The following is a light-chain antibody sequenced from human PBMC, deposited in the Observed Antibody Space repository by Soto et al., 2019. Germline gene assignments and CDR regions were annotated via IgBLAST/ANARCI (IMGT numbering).Light chain of an antibody. V-gene: IGKV3-20*01. J-gene: IGKJ1*01. Sequence: IVLTQSPGTLSLSPGERATLSCRASQSVSSSYLAWYQQKPGQAPRLLIYGASSRATGIPDRFCGSGSGTDFTLTISLLEAEDVAVYCCQQYSSPRTFGQGTKVDIK. CDR1: QSVSSSY. CDR3: QQYSSPRT. CDR2: GAS.